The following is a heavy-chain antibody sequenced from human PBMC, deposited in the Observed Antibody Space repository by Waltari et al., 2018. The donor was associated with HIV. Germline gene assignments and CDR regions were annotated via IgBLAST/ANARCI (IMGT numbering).Heavy chain of an antibody. J-gene: IGHJ3*02. CDR2: IRSKAYGGTT. V-gene: IGHV3-49*03. CDR3: TRDTRRFRGAYGDAFDI. D-gene: IGHD1-26*01. CDR1: GFTFGDYA. Sequence: EVQLVESGGGLVQPGRSLRLSCTASGFTFGDYAMSWFRQAPGKGLEWVGFIRSKAYGGTTEYAASVKGRFTISRDDSKSIAYLQMNSLKTEDTAVYYCTRDTRRFRGAYGDAFDIWGQGTMVTVSS.